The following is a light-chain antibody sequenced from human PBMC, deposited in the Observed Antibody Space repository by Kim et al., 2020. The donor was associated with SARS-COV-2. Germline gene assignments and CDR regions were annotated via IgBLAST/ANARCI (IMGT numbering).Light chain of an antibody. CDR1: SSNIGNNV. Sequence: GQKVTRSCSGSSSNIGNNVVTWYQKFPGTAPKRLIYDNNERPSGIPDRFSGYKSGTSATLGITGLQTGDESDYYCGTWDTSLSAWVFGGGTQLTVL. J-gene: IGLJ3*02. V-gene: IGLV1-51*01. CDR3: GTWDTSLSAWV. CDR2: DNN.